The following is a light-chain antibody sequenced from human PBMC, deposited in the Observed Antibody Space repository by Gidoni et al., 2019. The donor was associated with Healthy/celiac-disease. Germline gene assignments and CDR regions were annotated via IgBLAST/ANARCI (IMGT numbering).Light chain of an antibody. V-gene: IGKV3-20*01. CDR2: GAS. Sequence: EIVLTQSPVTLSLSPGERATLSCRASQSGSSSYLAWYQQTPGQAPRLLIYGASSRATGIPDRFSGSGSGTDFTLTISRLEPEDFAVYYCQQYGSSPQFTFGPGTKVDIK. CDR1: QSGSSSY. J-gene: IGKJ3*01. CDR3: QQYGSSPQFT.